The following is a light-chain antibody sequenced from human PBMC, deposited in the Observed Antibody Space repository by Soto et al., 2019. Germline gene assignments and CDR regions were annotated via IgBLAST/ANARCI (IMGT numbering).Light chain of an antibody. V-gene: IGKV3-11*01. J-gene: IGKJ4*01. CDR2: DAS. Sequence: EIVLTQSPATLSLSPGDRATLSCRASHSVGDYLGWYQQKPGQAPRLLIYDASQRATGVPDRFSASGSGTDFTLTISSLEPEDFAIYYCQQREDWPRAFGGGTKVEFK. CDR3: QQREDWPRA. CDR1: HSVGDY.